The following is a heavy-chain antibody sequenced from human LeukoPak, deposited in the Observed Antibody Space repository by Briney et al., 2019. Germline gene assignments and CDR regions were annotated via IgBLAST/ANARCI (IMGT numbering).Heavy chain of an antibody. D-gene: IGHD4-11*01. J-gene: IGHJ4*02. CDR2: IRTDGSDT. V-gene: IGHV3-74*01. CDR3: ARDLRGAPYRNFDY. Sequence: GGSLRLSCAASGFIFNDYVMHWVRQDPGRGLGWVARIRTDGSDTHYADSVKGRFRISRDNAKNTLFLQMNSLRAEDTAVYYCARDLRGAPYRNFDYWGQGALVTVSS. CDR1: GFIFNDYV.